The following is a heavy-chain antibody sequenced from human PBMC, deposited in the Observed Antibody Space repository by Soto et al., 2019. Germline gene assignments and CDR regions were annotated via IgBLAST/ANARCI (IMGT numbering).Heavy chain of an antibody. CDR3: ARTSAAGKYYYGMDV. V-gene: IGHV1-8*01. D-gene: IGHD6-13*01. CDR2: MNPNSGNT. J-gene: IGHJ6*02. CDR1: GYTFTSYD. Sequence: ASVKVSCKASGYTFTSYDINWVRQATGQGLEWMGWMNPNSGNTGYAQKFQGRVTMTRNTSISTAYMELSSLRAEDTAVYYCARTSAAGKYYYGMDVWGQGTTVTVSS.